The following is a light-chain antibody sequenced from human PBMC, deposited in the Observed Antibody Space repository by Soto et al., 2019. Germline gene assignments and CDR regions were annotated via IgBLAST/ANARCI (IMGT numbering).Light chain of an antibody. CDR1: QSFSSTY. Sequence: EVVCTQCAGALSFSPGERATLSCRASQSFSSTYLAWYQQKPGQAPRLLIYGAYLRATGLPDRFSGSGSGTDFALTSSGVAPEDCAVYYCQQSGSSSTFGLGTRLEIK. CDR2: GAY. J-gene: IGKJ5*01. CDR3: QQSGSSST. V-gene: IGKV3-20*01.